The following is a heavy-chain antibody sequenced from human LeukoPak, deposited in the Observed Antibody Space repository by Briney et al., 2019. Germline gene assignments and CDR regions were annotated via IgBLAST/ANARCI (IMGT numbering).Heavy chain of an antibody. CDR2: IYHSEST. CDR1: GYSISSGYY. D-gene: IGHD2-2*01. CDR3: ARSVAKTLGYCSSTSCYGLHAFDI. Sequence: SETPSLTCAVSGYSISSGYYWGWIRQPPGKGLEWIGTIYHSESTYYNPSLKSRVTISVDTSKNQFSLKLSSVTAADTAVYYCARSVAKTLGYCSSTSCYGLHAFDIWGQGTMVTVSS. J-gene: IGHJ3*02. V-gene: IGHV4-38-2*01.